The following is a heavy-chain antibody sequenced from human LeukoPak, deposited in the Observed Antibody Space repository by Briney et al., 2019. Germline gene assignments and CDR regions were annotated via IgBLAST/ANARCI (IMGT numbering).Heavy chain of an antibody. CDR3: ARVGGYSYGHWFDP. Sequence: ASVKVSCKASGYTFTGYYMHWVRQAPGQGLEWMGWISAYNGNTNYAQKLQGRVTMTTDTSTSTAYMELRSLRSDDTAVYYCARVGGYSYGHWFDPWGQGTLVTVSS. V-gene: IGHV1-18*04. CDR1: GYTFTGYY. J-gene: IGHJ5*02. CDR2: ISAYNGNT. D-gene: IGHD5-18*01.